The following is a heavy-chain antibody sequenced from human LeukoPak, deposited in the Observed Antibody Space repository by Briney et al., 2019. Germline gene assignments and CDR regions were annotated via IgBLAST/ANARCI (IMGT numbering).Heavy chain of an antibody. CDR1: GFTFSSYA. CDR2: IYSGGST. J-gene: IGHJ4*02. V-gene: IGHV3-66*01. Sequence: PGGSLRLSCAASGFTFSSYAMSWVRQAPGKGLEWVSVIYSGGSTYYSDSVKGRFTISRDNSKNTLYLQMNSLRAEDTAVYYCARVSSGWYWDYWGQGTLVTVSS. CDR3: ARVSSGWYWDY. D-gene: IGHD6-19*01.